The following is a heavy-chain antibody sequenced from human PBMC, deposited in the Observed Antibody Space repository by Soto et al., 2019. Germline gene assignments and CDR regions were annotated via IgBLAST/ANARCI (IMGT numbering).Heavy chain of an antibody. CDR2: IYSGGSS. V-gene: IGHV3-53*01. CDR1: GFTVSSSH. Sequence: GSLRLSCTTSGFTVSSSHMTWVRQAPGKGLGWVSVIYSGGSSYYAVSVQGRFTISRDNSKNTVYLQMNSLRGEDTAMYYCARLGPYGSESYSFRYNRFDPWGQGTQVTVSS. J-gene: IGHJ5*02. CDR3: ARLGPYGSESYSFRYNRFDP. D-gene: IGHD3-10*01.